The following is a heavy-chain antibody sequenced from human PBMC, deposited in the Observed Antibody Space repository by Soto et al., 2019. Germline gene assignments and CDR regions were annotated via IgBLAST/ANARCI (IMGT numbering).Heavy chain of an antibody. J-gene: IGHJ6*03. Sequence: GGSVKVSWKASGGTFSSYAISWVRQAPGQGLEWMGGIIPIFGTANYAQKLQGRVTITADESTSTAYMELSSLRSEDTAVYYCARVADGSGHYYYYYYMDVWGKGTTVTVSS. D-gene: IGHD3-10*01. V-gene: IGHV1-69*13. CDR1: GGTFSSYA. CDR2: IIPIFGTA. CDR3: ARVADGSGHYYYYYYMDV.